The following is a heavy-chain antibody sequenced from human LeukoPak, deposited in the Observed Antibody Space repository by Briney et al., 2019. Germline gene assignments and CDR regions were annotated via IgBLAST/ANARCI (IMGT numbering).Heavy chain of an antibody. CDR2: IHYSGST. J-gene: IGHJ4*02. Sequence: GSLRLSCAASGFTFSSYWMSWVRQPPGKGLESIGSIHYSGSTNYYPSLKSRVTISIDTSKNQFSLNLSSVTAADTAVYYCARNAATRRSYFDYWGQGTLVSVSS. V-gene: IGHV4-39*01. CDR3: ARNAATRRSYFDY. CDR1: GFTFSSYW. D-gene: IGHD6-6*01.